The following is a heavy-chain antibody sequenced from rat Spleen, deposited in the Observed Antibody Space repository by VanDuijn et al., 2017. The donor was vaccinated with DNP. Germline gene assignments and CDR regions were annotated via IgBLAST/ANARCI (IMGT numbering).Heavy chain of an antibody. CDR2: IGSPAYAP. CDR3: VRWNSGHFDY. CDR1: GFTFSDYA. D-gene: IGHD4-3*01. Sequence: EVQLVESGGGLLQPGRSLKLSCAASGFTFSDYAMAWVRQAPAKGLEWVAYIGSPAYAPYYTDSVKGRFAISRDNAKSTLYLQMNSLRSEDMATYYCVRWNSGHFDYWGQGVMVTVSS. V-gene: IGHV5S23*01. J-gene: IGHJ2*01.